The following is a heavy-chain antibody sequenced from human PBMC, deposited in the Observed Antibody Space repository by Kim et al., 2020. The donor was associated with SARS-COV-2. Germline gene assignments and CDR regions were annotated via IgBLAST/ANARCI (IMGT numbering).Heavy chain of an antibody. CDR3: AKGGQDSGSLDY. J-gene: IGHJ4*02. Sequence: YYADSVKGRFTISRDNSKNTLYLQMNSLRAEDTAVYYCAKGGQDSGSLDYWGQGTLVTVSS. D-gene: IGHD5-12*01. V-gene: IGHV3-33*06.